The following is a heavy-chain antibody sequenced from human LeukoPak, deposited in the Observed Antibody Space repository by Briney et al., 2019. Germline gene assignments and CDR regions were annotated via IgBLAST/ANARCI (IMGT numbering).Heavy chain of an antibody. V-gene: IGHV3-23*01. CDR2: ISGSGTST. J-gene: IGHJ4*02. D-gene: IGHD6-13*01. CDR1: GFTFSSYA. Sequence: GGSLRLSCAASGFTFSSYAMNWVRQAPGKGLEWVSVISGSGTSTDYADSVKGRFTISRDNSKNTLYLQMNSLRAEDTAVYYCAKSFGHVIAAAGTGADWGQGTLVTVSS. CDR3: AKSFGHVIAAAGTGAD.